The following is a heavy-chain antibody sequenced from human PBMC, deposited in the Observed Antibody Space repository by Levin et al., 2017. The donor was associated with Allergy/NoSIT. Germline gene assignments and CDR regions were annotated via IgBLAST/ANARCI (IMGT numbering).Heavy chain of an antibody. CDR1: GFTFSSYG. J-gene: IGHJ4*02. CDR2: ISYDGSNK. Sequence: GGSLRLSCAASGFTFSSYGMHWVRQAPGKGLEWVAVISYDGSNKYYADSVKGRFTISRDNSKNTLYLQMNSLRAEDTAVYYCAKDYGDYLFDYWGQGTLVTVSS. V-gene: IGHV3-30*18. D-gene: IGHD4-17*01. CDR3: AKDYGDYLFDY.